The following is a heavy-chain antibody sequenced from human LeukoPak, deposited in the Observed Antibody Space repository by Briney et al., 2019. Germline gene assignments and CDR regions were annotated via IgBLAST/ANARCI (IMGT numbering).Heavy chain of an antibody. CDR1: GFTFSSYG. CDR3: ASTMIRGVP. V-gene: IGHV3-74*01. J-gene: IGHJ5*02. Sequence: GGTLRLSCAASGFTFSSYGMSWVRQAPGKGLVWVSRIKSDGSSTSYADSVKGRFTISRDNAKNTLYLQMNSLRAEDTAVYYCASTMIRGVPWGQGTLVTVSS. D-gene: IGHD3-10*01. CDR2: IKSDGSST.